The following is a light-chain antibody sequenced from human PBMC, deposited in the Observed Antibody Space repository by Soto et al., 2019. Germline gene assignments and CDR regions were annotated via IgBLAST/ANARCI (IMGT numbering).Light chain of an antibody. CDR3: QQYGNAQLT. CDR2: GAS. Sequence: EVVLTQSPGPLSLSPGERATLSCRASQSVAANYLAWYQQKRGQAVRLLICGASRRATGIPDRFSGSGSGSDFALTISRLKPEDFSGYFCQQYGNAQLTFGPGTRGDI. V-gene: IGKV3-20*01. J-gene: IGKJ3*01. CDR1: QSVAANY.